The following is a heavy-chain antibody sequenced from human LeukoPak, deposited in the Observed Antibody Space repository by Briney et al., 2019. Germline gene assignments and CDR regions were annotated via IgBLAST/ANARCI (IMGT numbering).Heavy chain of an antibody. CDR3: ASSQSYSSGWFTRVFDY. CDR2: IYPGDSDT. CDR1: GYSFTSYW. Sequence: GESLKISCKGSGYSFTSYWIGWVRQMPGKGLEWMGIIYPGDSDTRYSPSFQGQVTISADKSISTAYLQWSSLKASDTAMYYCASSQSYSSGWFTRVFDYWGQGTLVTVSS. V-gene: IGHV5-51*01. J-gene: IGHJ4*02. D-gene: IGHD6-19*01.